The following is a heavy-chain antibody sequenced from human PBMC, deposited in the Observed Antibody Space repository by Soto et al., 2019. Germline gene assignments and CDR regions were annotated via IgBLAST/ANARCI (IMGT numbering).Heavy chain of an antibody. CDR3: AKGSLQWCSPRGLCYPLHX. D-gene: IGHD4-4*01. CDR1: GFAFSNYA. J-gene: IGHJ5*02. Sequence: GGSLRLSCAATGFAFSNYAMTWVRQAPGKGLECISAITDSGGNSIYACSVRGRFTMSRENSKNIVYLQMNSLRVEDTARYFCAKGSLQWCSPRGLCYPLHXWGQGVPVTVSX. CDR2: ITDSGGNS. V-gene: IGHV3-23*01.